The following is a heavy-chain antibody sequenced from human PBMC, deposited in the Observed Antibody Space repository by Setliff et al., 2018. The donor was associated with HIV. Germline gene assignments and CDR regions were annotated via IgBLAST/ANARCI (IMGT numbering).Heavy chain of an antibody. Sequence: GGSLRLSCAASGFTFRSFGMHWVRQTPGKGLEWVALIHFDGTNKYYRDSVKGRFTISRDNSKNTVYLQMNSLRAEDTAVYYCARDFVPGAAYDSSKYFDYWGQGTQVTVSS. CDR3: ARDFVPGAAYDSSKYFDY. D-gene: IGHD3-16*01. CDR1: GFTFRSFG. CDR2: IHFDGTNK. V-gene: IGHV3-30*02. J-gene: IGHJ4*02.